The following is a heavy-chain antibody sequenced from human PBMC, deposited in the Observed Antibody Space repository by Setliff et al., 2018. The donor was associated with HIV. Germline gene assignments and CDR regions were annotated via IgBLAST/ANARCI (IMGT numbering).Heavy chain of an antibody. Sequence: SETLSLTCTVSGGSISGFYWNWIRQSAGKGLQWIGHIYTSGSTNYNPSLKSRVTISVDTPKNQFSLKLSSVTAADTAVYYCASSPAWRSDYGLHTFDYWGQGTLVTVSS. CDR1: GGSISGFY. D-gene: IGHD4-17*01. J-gene: IGHJ4*02. CDR2: IYTSGST. V-gene: IGHV4-4*07. CDR3: ASSPAWRSDYGLHTFDY.